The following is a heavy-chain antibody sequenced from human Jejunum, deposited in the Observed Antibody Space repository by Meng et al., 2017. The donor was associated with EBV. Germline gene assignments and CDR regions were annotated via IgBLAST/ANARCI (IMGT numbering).Heavy chain of an antibody. CDR3: VTEPHFTH. CDR2: IKSKINGGTT. V-gene: IGHV3-15*01. J-gene: IGHJ4*02. Sequence: ELQLVGSGGGLVKPGGSLRLSCAVSGFSFSNAWMSWVRQAPGKGLEWVGRIKSKINGGTTDTAAPVKGRFTTSRDDSENTLYLQMNSLKTEDSAVYYCVTEPHFTHWGQGTLVTVSS. CDR1: GFSFSNAW. D-gene: IGHD2/OR15-2a*01.